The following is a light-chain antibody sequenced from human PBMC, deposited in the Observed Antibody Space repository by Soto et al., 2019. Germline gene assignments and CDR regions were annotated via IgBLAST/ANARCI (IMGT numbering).Light chain of an antibody. CDR1: QSVSSSD. J-gene: IGKJ2*01. Sequence: EIVLTQSPGTLSLSPGERGTLSCRASQSVSSSDLAWYQQKPGQAPRLLIYGTSSRATGVPDRFSGSGSGTDFTLTISRLEPEDFAVYYCQQSGSSPPYTFGQETKLEIK. CDR3: QQSGSSPPYT. V-gene: IGKV3-20*01. CDR2: GTS.